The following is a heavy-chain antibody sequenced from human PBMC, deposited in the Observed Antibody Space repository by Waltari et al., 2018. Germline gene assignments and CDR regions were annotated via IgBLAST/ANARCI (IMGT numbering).Heavy chain of an antibody. CDR1: GFTFSSYW. V-gene: IGHV3-74*01. D-gene: IGHD6-19*01. J-gene: IGHJ6*02. CDR2: INSEGSST. CDR3: ARLAVAGSYYGMDV. Sequence: EVQLVESGGGLVQPGGSLRLSCAASGFTFSSYWMHWVRQAPGKGLVWVSRINSEGSSTSYADSGKGRFTISRDNAKNTLYLQMNSLRAEDTAVYYCARLAVAGSYYGMDVWGQGTTVTVSS.